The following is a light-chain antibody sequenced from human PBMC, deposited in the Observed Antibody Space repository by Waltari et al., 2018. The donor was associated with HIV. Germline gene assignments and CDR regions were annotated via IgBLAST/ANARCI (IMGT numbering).Light chain of an antibody. CDR1: SSTIGAGYD. CDR2: GNS. J-gene: IGLJ3*02. Sequence: QSVLTQPPSVSGAPGQRVTISCTGSSSTIGAGYDVHWYQQLPGTAPKLLIYGNSNRPSGAPDRFSGSKSGTSASLAITGLLAEDEADYYCQSYDSSLSVWVFGGGTKLTVL. CDR3: QSYDSSLSVWV. V-gene: IGLV1-40*01.